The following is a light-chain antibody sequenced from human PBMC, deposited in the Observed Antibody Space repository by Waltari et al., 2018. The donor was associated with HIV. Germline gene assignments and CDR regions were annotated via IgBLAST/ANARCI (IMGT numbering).Light chain of an antibody. CDR1: SNDVGYYNL. Sequence: QSALTQPASVSGSPGQSITISCTGTSNDVGYYNLVSWYQQDPGKAPKVMIYEVSKRPSWVSNRFSGSKSGNTASLTISGLQAEDEADYYCGSYAGSNAYVFGIGTKVTVL. V-gene: IGLV2-23*02. J-gene: IGLJ1*01. CDR3: GSYAGSNAYV. CDR2: EVS.